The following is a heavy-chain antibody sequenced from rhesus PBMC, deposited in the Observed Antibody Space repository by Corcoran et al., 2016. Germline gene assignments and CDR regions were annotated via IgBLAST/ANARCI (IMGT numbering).Heavy chain of an antibody. CDR3: ARVWDVSWYFDS. CDR1: GGSISSIY. CDR2: IYGGGGYT. J-gene: IGHJ4*01. V-gene: IGHV4S11*01. Sequence: QLQLQESGPGLVKPSETLSLTCAASGGSISSIYWSWIRQAPGKGLWWIAYIYGGGGYTNYNPSLKSRVTLSVETSKNDISLKLNSVTAADTAVYYCARVWDVSWYFDSWGPGVLVTVSS. D-gene: IGHD1-1-1*01.